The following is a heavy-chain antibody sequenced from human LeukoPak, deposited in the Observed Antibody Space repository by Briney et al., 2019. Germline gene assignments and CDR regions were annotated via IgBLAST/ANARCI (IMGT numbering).Heavy chain of an antibody. CDR1: GFTFSDYY. Sequence: GGSLRLSCAASGFTFSDYYMSWIRQAPGKGLEWVSYISSSGSTIYYADSVKGRFTISRDNAKNSLYLQMNSLRAEDTAVYYCARTVVVIHDAFDIWGQGTMVTVSS. CDR3: ARTVVVIHDAFDI. J-gene: IGHJ3*02. CDR2: ISSSGSTI. D-gene: IGHD3-22*01. V-gene: IGHV3-11*01.